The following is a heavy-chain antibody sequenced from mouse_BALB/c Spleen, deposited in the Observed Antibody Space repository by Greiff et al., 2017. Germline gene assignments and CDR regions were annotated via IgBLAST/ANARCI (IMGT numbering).Heavy chain of an antibody. CDR2: ISYSGST. J-gene: IGHJ3*01. Sequence: DVHLVESGPGLVKPSQSLSLTCTVTGYSITSDYAWNWIRQFPGNKLEWMGYISYSGSTSYNPSLKSRISITRDTSKNQFFLQLNSVTTEDTATYYCARNYYGSSNWFAYWGQGTLVTVSA. CDR1: GYSITSDYA. V-gene: IGHV3-2*02. D-gene: IGHD1-1*01. CDR3: ARNYYGSSNWFAY.